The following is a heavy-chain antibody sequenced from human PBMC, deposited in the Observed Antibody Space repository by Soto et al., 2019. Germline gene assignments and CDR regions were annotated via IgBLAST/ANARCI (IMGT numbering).Heavy chain of an antibody. V-gene: IGHV1-69*01. J-gene: IGHJ6*02. D-gene: IGHD6-19*01. CDR2: IIPIFGTA. CDR1: RVAFSKFI. Sequence: QAQLEQSGGEVKKPGSSVKVSCKASRVAFSKFIVTWGGQAPGLGLEWVGGIIPIFGTANYAQKFQGRVTITADESTSTSYMEVNNLRSEDTAVYYCAKVRYSSPMGYYYGMDVWGQGTTVTVSS. CDR3: AKVRYSSPMGYYYGMDV.